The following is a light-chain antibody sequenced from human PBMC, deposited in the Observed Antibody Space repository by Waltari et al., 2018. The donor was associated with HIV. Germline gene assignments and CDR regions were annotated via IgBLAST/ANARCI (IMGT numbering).Light chain of an antibody. CDR2: TNN. J-gene: IGLJ2*01. CDR3: AAWDDSLDGVV. Sequence: QSVLTQPPSASGTPGQRVTISCSGSSSNIGSNAVNWYQQLPRTAPKLLIYTNNQRPSGFPDRVAGSKSGTSASLASSGLQSEDEADYYCAAWDDSLDGVVFGGGTKLTVL. CDR1: SSNIGSNA. V-gene: IGLV1-44*01.